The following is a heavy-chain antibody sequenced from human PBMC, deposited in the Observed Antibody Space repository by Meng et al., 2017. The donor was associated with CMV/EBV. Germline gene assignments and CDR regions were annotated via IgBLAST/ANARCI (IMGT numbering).Heavy chain of an antibody. D-gene: IGHD6-25*01. Sequence: GESLKISCAASGFRFSDYYMSWIRQAPGKGLEWISYISNSGSPIYYADSVKGRFTISRDNAKNSLYLQMNSLRAEDTAVYYCARDDPRTSGRVCAFDIWGQGTMVTVSS. V-gene: IGHV3-11*04. CDR3: ARDDPRTSGRVCAFDI. J-gene: IGHJ3*02. CDR1: GFRFSDYY. CDR2: ISNSGSPI.